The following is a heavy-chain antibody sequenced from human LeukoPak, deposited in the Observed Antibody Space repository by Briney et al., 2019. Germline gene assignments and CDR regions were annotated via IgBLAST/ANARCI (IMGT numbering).Heavy chain of an antibody. CDR2: ISGYNGET. V-gene: IGHV1-18*01. CDR3: ARGGGQTSTWRSFDL. D-gene: IGHD6-13*01. J-gene: IGHJ4*02. Sequence: ASVKVSCTSSGYDFKTYAVSWVRQAPGQGLEWMGWISGYNGETEYAPNFRDRVTMTTDTSTSTAYIEMRSLSLDDTAVYFCARGGGQTSTWRSFDLWGQGTLVIVSS. CDR1: GYDFKTYA.